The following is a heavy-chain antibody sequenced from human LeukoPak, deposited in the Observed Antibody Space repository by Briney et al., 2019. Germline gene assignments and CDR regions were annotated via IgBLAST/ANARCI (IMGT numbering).Heavy chain of an antibody. CDR2: INHSGST. CDR3: ATGITMVRGVITH. V-gene: IGHV4-34*01. D-gene: IGHD3-10*01. J-gene: IGHJ4*02. CDR1: GGSFSGYY. Sequence: SETLSLTCAVYGGSFSGYYWSWIRQPPGKGLEWIGEINHSGSTNYNPSLKSRVTISVDTSKNQFSLKLSSVTAADTAVYYCATGITMVRGVITHWGQGTLVTVSS.